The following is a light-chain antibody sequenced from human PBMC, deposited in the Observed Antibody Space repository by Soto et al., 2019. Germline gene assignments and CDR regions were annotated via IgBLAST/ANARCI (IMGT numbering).Light chain of an antibody. Sequence: QSALTQPASVSGSPGQSITISCTGTSSDVGSYNLVSWYQQHPDKAPQLMIYGDTKRPSGVSDRFFGSKSGSTASLTISGLQAEDEAAYFCSSYAGSGVMFGGGTKLTVL. CDR2: GDT. J-gene: IGLJ3*02. V-gene: IGLV2-23*01. CDR1: SSDVGSYNL. CDR3: SSYAGSGVM.